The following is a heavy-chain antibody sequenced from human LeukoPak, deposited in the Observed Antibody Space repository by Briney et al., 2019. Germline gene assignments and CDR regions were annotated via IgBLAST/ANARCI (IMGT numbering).Heavy chain of an antibody. V-gene: IGHV3-23*01. J-gene: IGHJ4*02. CDR1: GFTFSNYA. CDR2: ISSNGGTT. CDR3: AKGVGTAAAGPGVFDY. D-gene: IGHD6-13*01. Sequence: PGGSLRLSCAASGFTFSNYAMSWVRQGPGKGLEWVSAISSNGGTTYYADSVKGRFTISRDNSKNTLYLQMNSLRAEDTAVYYCAKGVGTAAAGPGVFDYWGQGTLVTVSS.